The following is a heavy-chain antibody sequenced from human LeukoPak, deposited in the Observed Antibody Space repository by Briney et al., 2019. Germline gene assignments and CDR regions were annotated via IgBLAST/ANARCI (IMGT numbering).Heavy chain of an antibody. CDR1: GASISSDDYY. CDR2: INYSGST. D-gene: IGHD3-10*01. CDR3: VRVKPVNMVRGPFDL. V-gene: IGHV4-30-4*01. J-gene: IGHJ5*02. Sequence: SETLSLTCTVSGASISSDDYYWTWIRQTPGRGLEWIGYINYSGSTFYNPSLQSRIAISRDTSKSNFSLKVTSVTAADTAVYYCVRVKPVNMVRGPFDLWGQGTLVTVSS.